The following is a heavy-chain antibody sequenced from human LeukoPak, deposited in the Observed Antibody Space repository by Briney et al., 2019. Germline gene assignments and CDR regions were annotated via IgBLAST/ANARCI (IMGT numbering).Heavy chain of an antibody. CDR3: TTDRSGSSGDAFDI. CDR1: GFTFSSYS. Sequence: GSLRLSCAASGFTFSSYSMNWVRQAPGKGLEWVGRIKSKTDGGTTDYAAPVKGRFTISRDDSKNTLYLQMNSLKTEDTAVYYCTTDRSGSSGDAFDIWGQGTMVTVSS. CDR2: IKSKTDGGTT. V-gene: IGHV3-15*01. J-gene: IGHJ3*02. D-gene: IGHD1-26*01.